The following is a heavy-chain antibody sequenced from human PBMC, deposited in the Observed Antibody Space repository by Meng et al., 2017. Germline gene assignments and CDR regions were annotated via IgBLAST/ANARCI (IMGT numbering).Heavy chain of an antibody. D-gene: IGHD1-1*01. V-gene: IGHV3-74*02. J-gene: IGHJ4*02. CDR1: GFTFSNAW. CDR2: ISGDGSIT. Sequence: VQPVESGGGLVKPGGSHRLSCAASGFTFSNAWMSWVRQAPGKGLVWVSRISGDGSITNYADSVKGRFTISRDNAKNTLYLQMNSLRPEDTAVYYCLDEAPRSDYWGQGSLVTVSS. CDR3: LDEAPRSDY.